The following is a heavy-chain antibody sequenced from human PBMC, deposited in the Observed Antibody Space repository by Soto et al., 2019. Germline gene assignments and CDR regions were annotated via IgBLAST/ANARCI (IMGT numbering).Heavy chain of an antibody. D-gene: IGHD3-10*01. CDR1: GYTFNNYD. CDR3: TRAYGAETFDF. Sequence: GASVKVSCKASGYTFNNYDIHWVRQAPGHGLEWMGWMNPNSGNTGYAQNFRGRVTMTQNTAIGTAYMELSSLRSDDTATYDCTRAYGAETFDFWGQGTRVTVSS. V-gene: IGHV1-8*02. CDR2: MNPNSGNT. J-gene: IGHJ5*01.